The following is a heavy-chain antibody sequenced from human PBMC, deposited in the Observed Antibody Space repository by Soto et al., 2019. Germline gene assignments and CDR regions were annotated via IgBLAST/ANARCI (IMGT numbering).Heavy chain of an antibody. CDR3: VRPDSSGYYPD. V-gene: IGHV5-51*01. Sequence: PGESLKISCKGSGYTFTSSWIGWVRQMPGKGLEWMGIIYPDNSDTRYSPSFQGQVTISVDKSIRTAYLQWRSLKASDTAMYYCVRPDSSGYYPDWGQGTLVTVSS. CDR2: IYPDNSDT. CDR1: GYTFTSSW. D-gene: IGHD3-22*01. J-gene: IGHJ4*02.